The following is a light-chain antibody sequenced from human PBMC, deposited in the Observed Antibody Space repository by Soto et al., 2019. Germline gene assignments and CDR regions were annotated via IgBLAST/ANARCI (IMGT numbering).Light chain of an antibody. V-gene: IGKV1-5*03. CDR1: QSIGIW. Sequence: DIQMTQSPSTLSASVGDRVTITCRASQSIGIWLAWYQQKPGKAPNLLIYKASTLKSGASSRFSGSGSGTEFILTISTLQPVDFAADYGQPYVSFPLIFGGGTEVESK. J-gene: IGKJ4*01. CDR2: KAS. CDR3: QPYVSFPLI.